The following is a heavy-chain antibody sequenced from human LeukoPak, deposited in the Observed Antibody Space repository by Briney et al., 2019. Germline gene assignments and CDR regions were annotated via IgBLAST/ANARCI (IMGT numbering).Heavy chain of an antibody. CDR3: AKAAAGTVFGYYYYYMDV. J-gene: IGHJ6*03. Sequence: PGGSLRLSCAASGFSFSGYGMHWVRQVPGKGLEWVAFIRYDGSKEDYADYVKGRFTISRDNSKNTLYLQMNSLRAEDTAVYYCAKAAAGTVFGYYYYYMDVWGKGTTVTISS. V-gene: IGHV3-30*02. CDR1: GFSFSGYG. D-gene: IGHD6-19*01. CDR2: IRYDGSKE.